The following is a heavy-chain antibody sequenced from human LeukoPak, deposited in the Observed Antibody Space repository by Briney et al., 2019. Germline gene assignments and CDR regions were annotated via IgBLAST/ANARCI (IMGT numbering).Heavy chain of an antibody. J-gene: IGHJ4*02. Sequence: ASVKVSCKASGYTFTTYAMNWVRQASGQGLEWMGWINTNTGNPTYAQGFTGRFVFSLDTSVSTAYLQISSLKAEDTAVYYCARDIGYSLWSEADYWGQGTLVTVSS. CDR3: ARDIGYSLWSEADY. D-gene: IGHD5-18*01. CDR1: GYTFTTYA. CDR2: INTNTGNP. V-gene: IGHV7-4-1*02.